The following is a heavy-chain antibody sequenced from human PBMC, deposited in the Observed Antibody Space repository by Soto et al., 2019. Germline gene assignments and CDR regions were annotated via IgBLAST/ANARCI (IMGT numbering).Heavy chain of an antibody. CDR3: VRGSDGICPPS. D-gene: IGHD3-3*02. Sequence: EVQLEETGGGLVQPGWSLRLSCAASGFTFSTSNMMWVRQAPGKGLEWISFISSSGAAIFYADSVRGRFTISRDNGKSSLFLQMSSLRGEDTAVYYGVRGSDGICPPSGGQGNLGTVSS. J-gene: IGHJ4*02. V-gene: IGHV3-48*01. CDR2: ISSSGAAI. CDR1: GFTFSTSN.